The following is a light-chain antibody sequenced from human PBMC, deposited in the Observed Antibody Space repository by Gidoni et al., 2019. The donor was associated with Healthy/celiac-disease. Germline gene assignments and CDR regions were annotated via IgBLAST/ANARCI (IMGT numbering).Light chain of an antibody. J-gene: IGKJ1*01. V-gene: IGKV1-39*01. Sequence: DIQMTQSPSSLSASVGDRVTITCRASQSISSYLNWYQQKPGKAPKLLIYAASSLQSGVPSRFSGSGSGTDFTLTISSLQPEDFATYYCQQGYSTPDTFGQGTKVEIK. CDR1: QSISSY. CDR3: QQGYSTPDT. CDR2: AAS.